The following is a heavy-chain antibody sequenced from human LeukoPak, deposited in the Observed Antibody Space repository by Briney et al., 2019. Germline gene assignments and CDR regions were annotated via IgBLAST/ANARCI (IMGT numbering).Heavy chain of an antibody. J-gene: IGHJ4*02. V-gene: IGHV3-23*01. CDR1: GFTFSSYA. D-gene: IGHD3-10*01. CDR3: AKLSMARGVIGGGFFDY. CDR2: ISGSGGST. Sequence: GGSLRLSCAASGFTFSSYAMSWVRQAPGKGLEWVSAISGSGGSTYYADSVKGRFTISRDNSKNTLYLQMNSLRAEDTAVYYCAKLSMARGVIGGGFFDYWGQGTLVTVSS.